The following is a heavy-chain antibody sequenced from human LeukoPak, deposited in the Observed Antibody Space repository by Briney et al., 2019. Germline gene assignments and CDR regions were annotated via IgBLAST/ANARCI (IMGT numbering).Heavy chain of an antibody. J-gene: IGHJ3*02. CDR3: ASARLVGATRGAFDI. Sequence: SETLSLTCAVYGGSFSGYYWSWIRQPPGKGLEWIGELNHSGSTNYNPSLKSRVTISVDTSKNQFSLKLSSVTAADTAVYYCASARLVGATRGAFDIWGQGTMVTVSS. CDR1: GGSFSGYY. D-gene: IGHD1-26*01. V-gene: IGHV4-34*01. CDR2: LNHSGST.